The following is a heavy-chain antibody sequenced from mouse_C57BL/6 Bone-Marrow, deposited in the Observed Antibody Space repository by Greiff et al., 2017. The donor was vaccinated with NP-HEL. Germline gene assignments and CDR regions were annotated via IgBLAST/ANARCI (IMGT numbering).Heavy chain of an antibody. Sequence: QVQLQQSGAELARPGASVKLSCKASGYTFTSYGISWVKQRTGQGLEWIGEIYPRSGNTYYNEKFKGQATLTADKSSSKAYMELRSLTSEDSAVYFCARNGASSGYVRAMDYWGQGTSVTVSS. J-gene: IGHJ4*01. CDR2: IYPRSGNT. CDR3: ARNGASSGYVRAMDY. D-gene: IGHD3-2*02. CDR1: GYTFTSYG. V-gene: IGHV1-81*01.